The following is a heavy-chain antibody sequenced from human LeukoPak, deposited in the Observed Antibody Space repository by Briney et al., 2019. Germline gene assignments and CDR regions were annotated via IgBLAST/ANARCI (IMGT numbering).Heavy chain of an antibody. CDR1: GGSISSYY. V-gene: IGHV4-59*01. D-gene: IGHD3-10*01. J-gene: IGHJ4*02. CDR2: IYYSGST. CDR3: ARDRGITMVRGVPSGFDY. Sequence: PSETLSLTCTVSGGSISSYYWSWIRQPPGKGLGWIGYIYYSGSTNYNPSLKSRVTISVDTSKNQFSLKLSSVTAADTAVYYCARDRGITMVRGVPSGFDYWGQGTLVTVSS.